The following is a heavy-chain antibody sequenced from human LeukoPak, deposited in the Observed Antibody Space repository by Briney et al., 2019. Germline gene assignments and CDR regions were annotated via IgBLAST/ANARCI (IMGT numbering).Heavy chain of an antibody. V-gene: IGHV4-59*12. J-gene: IGHJ6*03. CDR1: GGSISSYY. CDR3: AREVILGYYYMDV. CDR2: IYYSGST. D-gene: IGHD3-10*01. Sequence: SETLSLTCTVSGGSISSYYWSWIRQPLGKGLEWIGYIYYSGSTNYNPSLKSRVTISVDTSKNQFSLKLSSVTTADTAVYYCAREVILGYYYMDVWGKGTTVIVSS.